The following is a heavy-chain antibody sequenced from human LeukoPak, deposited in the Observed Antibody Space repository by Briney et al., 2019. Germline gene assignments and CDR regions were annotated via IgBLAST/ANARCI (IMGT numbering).Heavy chain of an antibody. D-gene: IGHD1-26*01. CDR3: ARGGSYLSAFDI. CDR1: GFTFSSYS. J-gene: IGHJ3*02. Sequence: GGSLRLSCAASGFTFSSYSMNWVRQAPGKGLEWVSSITSSSSYIYYADSVKGRFTISRDNSKNTLYLQMNSLRAEDTAVYYCARGGSYLSAFDIWGQGTMVTVSS. V-gene: IGHV3-21*04. CDR2: ITSSSSYI.